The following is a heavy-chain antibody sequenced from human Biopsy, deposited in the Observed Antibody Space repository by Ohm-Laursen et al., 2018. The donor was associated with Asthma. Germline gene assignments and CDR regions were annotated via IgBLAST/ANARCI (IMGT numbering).Heavy chain of an antibody. CDR2: INSVFGTT. V-gene: IGHV1-69*13. J-gene: IGHJ4*02. Sequence: SVKVSCKSLGGTFNTYVIGWVRQAPGQGLKWMGGINSVFGTTTYPQKFQNRVTITADDSTSTVYMELSSLRSEDTAVYYCARKAGSCISRTCYSLDFWGQGTLVTVSS. CDR3: ARKAGSCISRTCYSLDF. CDR1: GGTFNTYV. D-gene: IGHD2-2*01.